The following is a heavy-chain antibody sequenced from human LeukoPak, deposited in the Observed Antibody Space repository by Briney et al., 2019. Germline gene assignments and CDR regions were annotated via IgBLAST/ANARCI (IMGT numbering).Heavy chain of an antibody. CDR2: IYYSGST. CDR1: GGSISSYY. V-gene: IGHV4-59*01. J-gene: IGHJ4*02. CDR3: ARDRRGLGLYYFDY. Sequence: SETLSLTCTVSGGSISSYYWSWIRQPPGKGLEWIGYIYYSGSTNYNPSLKSRVTISVDTSKNQFSLKLSSVTAADTAVYYCARDRRGLGLYYFDYWGQGTLVTVSS. D-gene: IGHD6-19*01.